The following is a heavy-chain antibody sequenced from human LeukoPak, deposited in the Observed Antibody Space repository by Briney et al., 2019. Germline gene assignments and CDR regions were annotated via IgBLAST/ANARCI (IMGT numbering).Heavy chain of an antibody. CDR2: ISSSSSYI. D-gene: IGHD5-12*01. CDR1: GFTFSSYS. Sequence: KPGGSLRLSCAASGFTFSSYSMNWVRQAPGKGLEWVSSISSSSSYIYYADSVKGRFTISRDNAKNSLYLQMNSLRAEDTAVYYCARVYSLRGAFDIWGQGTMVTVSS. V-gene: IGHV3-21*01. CDR3: ARVYSLRGAFDI. J-gene: IGHJ3*02.